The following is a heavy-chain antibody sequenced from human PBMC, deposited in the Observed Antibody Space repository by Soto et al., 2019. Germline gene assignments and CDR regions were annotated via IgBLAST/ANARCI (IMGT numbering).Heavy chain of an antibody. J-gene: IGHJ4*02. Sequence: SETLSLTCSVSGGSISSYYWSWIRQPPGKGLEWIGYIYYSGSTNYNPSLKSRVTISVDTAKNQFSLKLSSVTAADTAVYYCARPTYYYDSSGYNTGVFDSGGRGTLVTV. V-gene: IGHV4-59*08. CDR1: GGSISSYY. CDR3: ARPTYYYDSSGYNTGVFDS. CDR2: IYYSGST. D-gene: IGHD3-22*01.